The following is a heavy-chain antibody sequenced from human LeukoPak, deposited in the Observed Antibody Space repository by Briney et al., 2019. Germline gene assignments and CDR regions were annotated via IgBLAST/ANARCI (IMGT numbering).Heavy chain of an antibody. D-gene: IGHD2-8*01. Sequence: PGGSLRLSCAASGFTFSSYWMHWVRQVPGKGLVWVSHINNDGSSTSYADSVKGRLTISRDNAKNTLYLQMNSLRDEDTAVYYCARVRGGDTKDFDYWGQGTLVTVSS. V-gene: IGHV3-74*01. CDR2: INNDGSST. J-gene: IGHJ4*02. CDR1: GFTFSSYW. CDR3: ARVRGGDTKDFDY.